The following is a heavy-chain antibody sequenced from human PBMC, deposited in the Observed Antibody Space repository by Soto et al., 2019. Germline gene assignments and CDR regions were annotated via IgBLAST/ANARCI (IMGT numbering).Heavy chain of an antibody. CDR1: GYTFTSYG. D-gene: IGHD3-16*02. CDR2: ISAYNGNT. V-gene: IGHV1-18*01. CDR3: ARANDYIWGSYRYYFDY. J-gene: IGHJ4*02. Sequence: ASVKVSCKASGYTFTSYGISWVRQAPGQGLEWMGWISAYNGNTNYAQKLQGRVTMTTDTSTSTAYMELRSLRSDDTAVYYCARANDYIWGSYRYYFDYWGQGTLVTVSS.